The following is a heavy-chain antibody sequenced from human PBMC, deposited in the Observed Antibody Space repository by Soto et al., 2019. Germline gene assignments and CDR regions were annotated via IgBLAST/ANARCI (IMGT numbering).Heavy chain of an antibody. D-gene: IGHD3-10*01. CDR1: GYTFTSYG. CDR3: ARESGYYYGSGSAQQYYYYYGMDV. CDR2: ISAYNGNT. J-gene: IGHJ6*02. V-gene: IGHV1-18*01. Sequence: ASVKVSCKASGYTFTSYGISWVRQAPGQGLEWMGWISAYNGNTNYAQKLQGRVTMTTDTSTSTAYMELRSLRSDDTAVYYCARESGYYYGSGSAQQYYYYYGMDVWGQGTTVTVSS.